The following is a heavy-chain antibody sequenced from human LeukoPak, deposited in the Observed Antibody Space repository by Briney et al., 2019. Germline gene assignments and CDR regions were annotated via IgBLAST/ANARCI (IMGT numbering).Heavy chain of an antibody. CDR1: GFTFRNYW. V-gene: IGHV3-74*01. Sequence: GGSLRLSCAASGFTFRNYWMHWVRQAPGKGLVWVSRINSDGSSTNYADSVKGRFTISRDNSKNTLYLQMNSLRAEDTAVYYCAARRAAGTIWGQGTLVTVSS. CDR2: INSDGSST. D-gene: IGHD6-13*01. J-gene: IGHJ4*02. CDR3: AARRAAGTI.